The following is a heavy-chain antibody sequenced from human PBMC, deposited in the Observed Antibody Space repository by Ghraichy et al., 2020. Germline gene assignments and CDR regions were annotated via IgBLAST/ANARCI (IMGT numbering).Heavy chain of an antibody. CDR1: GFTFADYA. J-gene: IGHJ6*03. V-gene: IGHV3-43*02. D-gene: IGHD6-19*01. CDR3: AKDNIMYSSGGLPYYYYMDV. CDR2: ISGVGGST. Sequence: LSLTCAASGFTFADYAMHWVRQAPGKGLEWASLISGVGGSTYYADSVKGRFTISRDNSKNSLYLQMSSLRTEDTALYYCAKDNIMYSSGGLPYYYYMDVWGTGTTVTVSS.